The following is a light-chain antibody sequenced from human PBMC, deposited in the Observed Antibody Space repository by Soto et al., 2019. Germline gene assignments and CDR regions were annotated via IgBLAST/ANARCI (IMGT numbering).Light chain of an antibody. V-gene: IGLV2-14*01. CDR2: EVS. CDR1: SSDVGGYNY. J-gene: IGLJ2*01. Sequence: QSALTQPASVSGSPGQSITISCTGTSSDVGGYNYVSWYQQHPGKAPKLMIYEVSNRPSGVSNRFSGSKSGNTASLTISGVQEDDDADYYCSTYSSSSTLVVFGGGTKLTVL. CDR3: STYSSSSTLVV.